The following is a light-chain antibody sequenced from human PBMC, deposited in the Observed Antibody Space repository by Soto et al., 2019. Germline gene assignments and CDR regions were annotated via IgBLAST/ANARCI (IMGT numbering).Light chain of an antibody. J-gene: IGKJ1*01. CDR3: QQSYSSPET. Sequence: DIQMTQSPSSLSASVGDRVTITCRASQSITTYLNWHQQKPGKAPNLLIYAASSLQSGVPSRFSGSGSGADFTLTISSLQPEDFATYYCQQSYSSPETFGQGTKVEIK. CDR1: QSITTY. V-gene: IGKV1-39*01. CDR2: AAS.